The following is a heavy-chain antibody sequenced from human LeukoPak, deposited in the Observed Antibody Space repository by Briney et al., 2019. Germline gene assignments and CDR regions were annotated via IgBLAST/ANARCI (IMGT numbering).Heavy chain of an antibody. V-gene: IGHV4-59*01. CDR3: AVAPSGAFDI. CDR1: GGSISSYY. J-gene: IGHJ3*02. Sequence: PSETLSPTCTVSGGSISSYYWSWIRQPPGKGLEWIGYIYYSGSTNYNPSLKSRVTISVDTSKNQFSLKLSSVTAADTAVYYCAVAPSGAFDIWGQGTMDTVSS. CDR2: IYYSGST. D-gene: IGHD7-27*01.